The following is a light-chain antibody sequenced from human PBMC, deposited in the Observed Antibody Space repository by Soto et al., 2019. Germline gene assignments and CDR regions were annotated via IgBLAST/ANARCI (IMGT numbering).Light chain of an antibody. CDR3: QQRSNWPRT. Sequence: EIVLTQSPATLSLSPGERATLSCRASQSVSTYLAWFQQLPGQAPRLLIYDASNRATGIPARFSGSGSGTDFTLTISSLESEDFAVYYCQQRSNWPRTFGQGTKVEIK. J-gene: IGKJ1*01. V-gene: IGKV3-11*01. CDR1: QSVSTY. CDR2: DAS.